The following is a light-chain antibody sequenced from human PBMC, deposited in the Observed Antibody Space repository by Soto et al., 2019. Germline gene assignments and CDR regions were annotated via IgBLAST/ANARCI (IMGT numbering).Light chain of an antibody. CDR3: SSYTSSSTHYV. CDR1: SSDVGGYNY. CDR2: DVS. Sequence: QSVLTQPASVSGSPGQSITISCTGTSSDVGGYNYVSWYQQHPGKSPNLMIYDVSNRPSGVSIRFSGSKSGNTASLTISGLQAEDEADYYCSSYTSSSTHYVFGTGTKVTVL. V-gene: IGLV2-14*01. J-gene: IGLJ1*01.